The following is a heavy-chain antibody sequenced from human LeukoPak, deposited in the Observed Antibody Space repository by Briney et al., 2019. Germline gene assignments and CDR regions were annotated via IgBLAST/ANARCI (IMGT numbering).Heavy chain of an antibody. D-gene: IGHD5-24*01. V-gene: IGHV4-59*08. J-gene: IGHJ6*03. CDR3: ARQGRDGYNLLSDYYYYYMDV. Sequence: SETLSLTCTVSGGSISSYYWSWIRQPPGKGLEWIGYIYTSGSTNYNPSLKSRVTISVDTSKNQFSLTLSSVTAADTAVYYCARQGRDGYNLLSDYYYYYMDVWGKGTTVTVSS. CDR2: IYTSGST. CDR1: GGSISSYY.